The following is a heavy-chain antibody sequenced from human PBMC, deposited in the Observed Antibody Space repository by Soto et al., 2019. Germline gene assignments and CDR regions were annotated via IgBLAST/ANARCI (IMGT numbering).Heavy chain of an antibody. V-gene: IGHV4-31*03. J-gene: IGHJ6*03. CDR2: INRSGST. Sequence: SETLSLTCTVSGGSISSGGYYWSWIRQHPGKGLEWIGDINRSGSTKYNPSLKSRVTISVDTSKNQFSLELSSVTAADTAIYYCASARYSYYYMDVWDKGTTVTVSS. CDR3: ASARYSYYYMDV. CDR1: GGSISSGGYY.